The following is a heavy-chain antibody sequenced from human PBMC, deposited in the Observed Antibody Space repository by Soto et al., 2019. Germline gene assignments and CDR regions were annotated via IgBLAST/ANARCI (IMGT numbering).Heavy chain of an antibody. CDR3: ARDLRASSYYYYGMDV. CDR2: ISSSSSYI. Sequence: EVQLVESGGGLVKPGGSLRLSCAAAGFTFSSYSMNWVRQAPGKGLEWVSSISSSSSYIYYADSVKGRFTISRDTAKNSLYLQMNSLRAEDTAVYYCARDLRASSYYYYGMDVWGQGTTVTVSS. J-gene: IGHJ6*02. D-gene: IGHD3-16*01. V-gene: IGHV3-21*01. CDR1: GFTFSSYS.